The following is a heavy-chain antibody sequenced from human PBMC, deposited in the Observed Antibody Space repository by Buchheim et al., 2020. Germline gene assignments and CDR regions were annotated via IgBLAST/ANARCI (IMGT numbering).Heavy chain of an antibody. CDR3: ARADADYYGSGSYNS. CDR1: GYTFTGYY. V-gene: IGHV1-2*04. J-gene: IGHJ4*02. CDR2: INPNSGGT. D-gene: IGHD3-10*01. Sequence: QVQLVQSGAEVKKPGASVKVSCKASGYTFTGYYMHWVRQAPGQGLEWMGWINPNSGGTNYAQKFQGWVTMTRDTSISPDYMELSRLRSDDTAVYYCARADADYYGSGSYNSWGQGTL.